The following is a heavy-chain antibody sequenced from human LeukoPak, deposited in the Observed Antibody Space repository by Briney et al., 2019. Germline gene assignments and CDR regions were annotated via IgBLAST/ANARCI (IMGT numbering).Heavy chain of an antibody. Sequence: PGGSLRLSCAASGFTFSSYAMSWVRQAPGKGLEWVSAISGSGGSTYYADSVKGRFTISRDNSKNTLYLQMNSLRVEDTAVYYCAKDGTYGDYGHYYYYMDVWGKGTTVTVS. CDR2: ISGSGGST. D-gene: IGHD4-17*01. J-gene: IGHJ6*03. CDR1: GFTFSSYA. V-gene: IGHV3-23*01. CDR3: AKDGTYGDYGHYYYYMDV.